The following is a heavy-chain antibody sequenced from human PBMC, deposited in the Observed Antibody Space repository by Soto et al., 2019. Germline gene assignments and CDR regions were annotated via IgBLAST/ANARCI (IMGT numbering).Heavy chain of an antibody. CDR2: ISGSGGST. V-gene: IGHV3-23*01. CDR1: GFTFSSYA. D-gene: IGHD6-19*01. CDR3: AKDRAGTVGWFDP. J-gene: IGHJ5*02. Sequence: EVQLLESGGGLVQPGGSLRLSCAASGFTFSSYAMSWVRQAPGKGLEWVSAISGSGGSTYYADSVKGRFTISRDNSRNTLDLQMNSLRAEDTAVYYCAKDRAGTVGWFDPWGQGNLVTVSS.